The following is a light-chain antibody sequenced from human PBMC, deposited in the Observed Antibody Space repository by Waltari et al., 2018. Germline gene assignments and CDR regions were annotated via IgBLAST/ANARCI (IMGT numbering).Light chain of an antibody. Sequence: DIQMTQSPSSLSASVGDRVTITCQASQDVSNFLNWYQQKPGKDPNLLIYDASILQSGVPSRFRGRGSGSDFTLTISSLEPEDFATYYCQQHDRPPLTFGGGTRVEIK. V-gene: IGKV1-33*01. CDR2: DAS. J-gene: IGKJ4*01. CDR3: QQHDRPPLT. CDR1: QDVSNF.